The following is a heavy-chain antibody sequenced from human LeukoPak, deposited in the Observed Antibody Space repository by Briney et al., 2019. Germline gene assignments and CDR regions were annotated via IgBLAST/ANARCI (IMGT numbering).Heavy chain of an antibody. CDR2: IYHSGST. D-gene: IGHD3-3*01. CDR1: GYSISSGYY. J-gene: IGHJ6*03. V-gene: IGHV4-38-2*02. Sequence: PSETLSLTCTVSGYSISSGYYWGWIRQPPGKGLEWIGSIYHSGSTYYNPSLKSRLTISVDTSKNQFSLKLSSVTAADTAVYYCARLSQFGVLRFSYYMDVWGKGTTVTVSS. CDR3: ARLSQFGVLRFSYYMDV.